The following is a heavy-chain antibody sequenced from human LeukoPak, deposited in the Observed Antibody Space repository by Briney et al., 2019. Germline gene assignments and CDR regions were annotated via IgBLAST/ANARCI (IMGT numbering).Heavy chain of an antibody. V-gene: IGHV4-59*08. Sequence: SETLSLTCTVSGGSISSYYWSWIRQPPGKGLEWIGYIYYSGSTNYNPSLKSRVTISVDTSKNQFSLKLSSVTAADTAVYYCARLEGWLDPWGQGTLVTVSS. CDR1: GGSISSYY. CDR2: IYYSGST. J-gene: IGHJ5*02. CDR3: ARLEGWLDP.